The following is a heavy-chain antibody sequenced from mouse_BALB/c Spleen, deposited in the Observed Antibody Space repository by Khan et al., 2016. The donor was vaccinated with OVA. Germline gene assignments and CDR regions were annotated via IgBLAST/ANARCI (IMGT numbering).Heavy chain of an antibody. V-gene: IGHV1S29*02. J-gene: IGHJ3*01. Sequence: VQLQQSGPELVKPGASVKISCRASGYTFTDYIMDWVKQSHGKSLEWIGYIYPNNGDTDYNQKFKTKATLTVDISSSTAYMELRSLTSEDSADYYCARSGYGSFAYWGQGTLVTVSA. D-gene: IGHD1-2*01. CDR1: GYTFTDYI. CDR2: IYPNNGDT. CDR3: ARSGYGSFAY.